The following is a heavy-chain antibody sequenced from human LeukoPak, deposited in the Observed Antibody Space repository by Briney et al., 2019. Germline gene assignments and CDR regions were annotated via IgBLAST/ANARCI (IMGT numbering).Heavy chain of an antibody. CDR1: GFTCSHYG. Sequence: GGSLRLSCAASGFTCSHYGMHWVRQTPGAGLEWVAVIWSDGSDKYYAKSVKGRFTISRDNSKNSLFLQMNSLRAEDTAVYYCAKDAQRGFDYSNSLQNWGQGILVTVSS. CDR2: IWSDGSDK. CDR3: AKDAQRGFDYSNSLQN. D-gene: IGHD4-11*01. V-gene: IGHV3-33*06. J-gene: IGHJ1*01.